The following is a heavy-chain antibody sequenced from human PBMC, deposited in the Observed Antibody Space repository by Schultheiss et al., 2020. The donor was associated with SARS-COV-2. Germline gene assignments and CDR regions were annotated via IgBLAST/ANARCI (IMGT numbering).Heavy chain of an antibody. CDR1: DDFISSYY. V-gene: IGHV4-59*12. J-gene: IGHJ3*02. D-gene: IGHD5-18*01. CDR3: ARDKAGGYAFEI. Sequence: SQTLSLTCTVSDDFISSYYWTWLRQPPGKGLEWIGEIYHSGSTNYNPSLKSRVTISVDTSKNQFSLKLSSVTAADTAVYYCARDKAGGYAFEIWGQGAVVTVSS. CDR2: IYHSGST.